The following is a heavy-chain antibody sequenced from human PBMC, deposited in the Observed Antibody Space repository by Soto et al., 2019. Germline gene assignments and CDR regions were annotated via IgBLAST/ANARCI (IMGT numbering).Heavy chain of an antibody. CDR1: AFTFSSYA. CDR2: ISGSGGTT. CDR3: AKFWGSSSWNYFYGMDV. J-gene: IGHJ6*02. D-gene: IGHD6-6*01. Sequence: GGSLRLSCAASAFTFSSYAISWVSQAPGKGLECVSVISGSGGTTYYADSVKGRFTISRDNSKNTLNLQMNSLRAEDTAVYYCAKFWGSSSWNYFYGMDVWGQGTTVTVSS. V-gene: IGHV3-23*01.